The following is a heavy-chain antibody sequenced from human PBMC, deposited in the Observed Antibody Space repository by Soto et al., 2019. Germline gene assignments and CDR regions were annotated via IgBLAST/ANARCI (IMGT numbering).Heavy chain of an antibody. V-gene: IGHV4-39*01. CDR3: ARQADSSSSAADGDY. Sequence: QLQLQESGPGLVKPSETLSLTCTVSGGSISSSSYYWGWIRQPPGKGLEWIGSIYYSGSTYYTPSLKSRVTISVDTSKSQFARKLSSVTAAATAVYYCARQADSSSSAADGDYWGQGTLVTVSS. D-gene: IGHD6-6*01. J-gene: IGHJ4*02. CDR2: IYYSGST. CDR1: GGSISSSSYY.